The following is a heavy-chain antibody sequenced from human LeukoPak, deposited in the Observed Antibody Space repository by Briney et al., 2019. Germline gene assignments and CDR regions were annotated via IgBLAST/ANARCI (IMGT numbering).Heavy chain of an antibody. CDR1: GGSISSYY. Sequence: YPSETLSLTCTVSGGSISSYYWSWIRQPAGKGLEWIGRISTSGTTNYNPSLKIRVTMSVDMSKNQFSLKLSSVTAADTAVYYCARLVSKSGSYTYYLDYWGQGTLVTVSS. D-gene: IGHD3-10*01. CDR2: ISTSGTT. CDR3: ARLVSKSGSYTYYLDY. J-gene: IGHJ4*02. V-gene: IGHV4-4*07.